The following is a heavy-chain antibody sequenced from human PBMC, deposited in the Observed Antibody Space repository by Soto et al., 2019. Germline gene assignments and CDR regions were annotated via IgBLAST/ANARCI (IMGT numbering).Heavy chain of an antibody. D-gene: IGHD2-21*01. CDR2: INPRGGSA. Sequence: ASVKVSCKASGYSFTSYYILWVRQAPGQGVEGMGIINPRGGSASYAQKFQGRITMTRDTSTSTVYMELSSLRSEDTAVYYCTRVTIAGARNGFDIWGQGTMVTVSS. CDR3: TRVTIAGARNGFDI. CDR1: GYSFTSYY. V-gene: IGHV1-46*03. J-gene: IGHJ3*02.